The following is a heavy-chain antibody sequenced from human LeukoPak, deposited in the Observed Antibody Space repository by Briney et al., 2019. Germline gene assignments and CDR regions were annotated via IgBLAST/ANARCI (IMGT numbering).Heavy chain of an antibody. Sequence: PSETLSLTCTVSGYSISSGYYWGWIRQPPGKGLEWIGSIYHSGSTYYNPSLKSRVTISVDTSKNQFSLKLSSVTAADTAVYYCARVGSSSWYGYFDYWGQGTLVTVSS. J-gene: IGHJ4*02. D-gene: IGHD6-13*01. CDR2: IYHSGST. CDR3: ARVGSSSWYGYFDY. V-gene: IGHV4-38-2*02. CDR1: GYSISSGYY.